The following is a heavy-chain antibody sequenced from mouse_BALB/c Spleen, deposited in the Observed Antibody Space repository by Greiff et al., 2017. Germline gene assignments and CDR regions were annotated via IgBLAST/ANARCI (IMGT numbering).Heavy chain of an antibody. V-gene: IGHV5-9-4*01. CDR1: GFTFSSYA. CDR3: ACLYYGSDNYAMDY. D-gene: IGHD1-1*01. Sequence: EVQLQESGGGLVKPGGSLKLSCAASGFTFSSYAMSWVRQSPEKRLEWVAEISSGGSYTYYPDTVTGRFTISRDNAKNTLYLEMSSLRSEDSAMYSCACLYYGSDNYAMDYWGQGTSVTVSS. J-gene: IGHJ4*01. CDR2: ISSGGSYT.